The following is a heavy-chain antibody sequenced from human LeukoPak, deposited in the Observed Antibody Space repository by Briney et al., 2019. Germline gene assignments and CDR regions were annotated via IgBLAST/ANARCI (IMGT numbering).Heavy chain of an antibody. CDR2: ISGSDGNT. J-gene: IGHJ4*02. CDR3: AKEGYSSSSSVYFDY. Sequence: GGSLRLSCAASGFTFSTDVMSWVRQAPGKGLECVSAISGSDGNTYYADSVKGRFTISRDNSKNMLYLQMNSLRAEDTAVYYCAKEGYSSSSSVYFDYWGQGTLVTVSS. CDR1: GFTFSTDV. V-gene: IGHV3-23*01. D-gene: IGHD6-13*01.